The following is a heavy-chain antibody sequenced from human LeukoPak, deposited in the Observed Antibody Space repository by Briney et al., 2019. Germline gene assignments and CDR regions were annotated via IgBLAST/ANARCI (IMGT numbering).Heavy chain of an antibody. CDR3: ARFTRGGK. V-gene: IGHV3-20*04. CDR2: IIWNGAST. J-gene: IGHJ4*02. CDR1: GFTFDDYC. Sequence: GGSLRLSCAASGFTFDDYCMSWVRQPPGKWLGWVSGIIWNGASTRYADSVKGRLTTSRDNAKNSLYLQMNSLRVAETAMNYCARFTRGGKWGQRAPGTASS. D-gene: IGHD3-10*01.